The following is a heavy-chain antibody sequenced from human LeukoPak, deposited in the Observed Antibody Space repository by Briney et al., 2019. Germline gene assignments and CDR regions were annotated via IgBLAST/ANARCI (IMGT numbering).Heavy chain of an antibody. CDR2: IYPGDSDT. CDR3: TRHGSSSWYNY. V-gene: IGHV5-51*01. D-gene: IGHD6-13*01. Sequence: GESLKISCKGSGYSFISNWIGWVRQMPGKGLEWMGIIYPGDSDTRYSPSFQGQVTISADKSISTAYLQWSSLKTSDTAMYYCTRHGSSSWYNYWGQGTLVTVSS. CDR1: GYSFISNW. J-gene: IGHJ4*02.